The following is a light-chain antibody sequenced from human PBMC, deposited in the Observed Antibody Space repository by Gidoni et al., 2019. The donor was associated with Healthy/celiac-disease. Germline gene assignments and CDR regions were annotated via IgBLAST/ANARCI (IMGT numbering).Light chain of an antibody. CDR3: QQSYTLFT. CDR2: AAS. Sequence: DIQMTQSPSSLSASVGDRVNITCRASQSISSYLNGYQQKPGKAPKLLIYAASSLQSGVPSRFSGSGSGTDLTLTISSLQPEDFATYYCQQSYTLFTFGPGTKVDIK. J-gene: IGKJ3*01. CDR1: QSISSY. V-gene: IGKV1-39*01.